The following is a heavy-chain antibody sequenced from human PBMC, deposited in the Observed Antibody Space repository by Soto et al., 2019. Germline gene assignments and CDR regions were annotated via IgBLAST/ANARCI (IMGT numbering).Heavy chain of an antibody. CDR2: IYWDDDK. Sequence: SAPTLVNPTQTLTLTCTFSGFSLSTSGVGVGWIRQPPGKALEWLALIYWDDDKRYSPSLKSRLTITKDTSKNQVVLTMTNMDPVDTATYYCAHRHLEPPPGSPRFDPWGQGTLVTVSS. J-gene: IGHJ5*02. V-gene: IGHV2-5*02. D-gene: IGHD1-1*01. CDR3: AHRHLEPPPGSPRFDP. CDR1: GFSLSTSGVG.